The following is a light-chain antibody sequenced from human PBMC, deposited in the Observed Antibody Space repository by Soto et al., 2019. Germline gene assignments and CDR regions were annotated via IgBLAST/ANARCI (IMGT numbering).Light chain of an antibody. CDR1: QSFNRY. J-gene: IGKJ1*01. V-gene: IGKV3-20*01. Sequence: EIVLTQSPATLSLSPGERATLSCRASQSFNRYLAWYQHKVGQAPRLLIYDASSRATGIPARFSGSGSGTDFTLTISRLEPEDFAVFYCQQYGTSPPTFGQGTKVDIK. CDR3: QQYGTSPPT. CDR2: DAS.